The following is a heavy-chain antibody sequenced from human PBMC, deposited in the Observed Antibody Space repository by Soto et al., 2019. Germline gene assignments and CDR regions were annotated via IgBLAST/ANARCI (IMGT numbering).Heavy chain of an antibody. J-gene: IGHJ6*03. V-gene: IGHV3-23*01. CDR3: AKASKPGGYYYYYYMDV. CDR1: GFTFSSYA. D-gene: IGHD3-16*01. CDR2: IDGSGGDT. Sequence: GGSLRLSCAASGFTFSSYAMGWVRQAPGTGLEWVSVIDGSGGDTSFADSVKGRFTISRDNSKNTLYLQMNSLRAEDTAVYYSAKASKPGGYYYYYYMDVWGKGTRVTVS.